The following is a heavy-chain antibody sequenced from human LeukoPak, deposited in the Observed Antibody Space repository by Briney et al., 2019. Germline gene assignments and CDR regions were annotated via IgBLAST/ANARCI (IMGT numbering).Heavy chain of an antibody. J-gene: IGHJ5*02. Sequence: SVKVSCKASGGTFSSYAISWVRQAPGQGLEWMGGIIPIFGTANYAQKFQGRVTITTDESTSTAYMVLSSLRSEDTAVYYCARDLRAEGWFGELYDRRGLLSWFDPWGQGTLVTVSS. CDR1: GGTFSSYA. D-gene: IGHD3-10*01. CDR3: ARDLRAEGWFGELYDRRGLLSWFDP. V-gene: IGHV1-69*05. CDR2: IIPIFGTA.